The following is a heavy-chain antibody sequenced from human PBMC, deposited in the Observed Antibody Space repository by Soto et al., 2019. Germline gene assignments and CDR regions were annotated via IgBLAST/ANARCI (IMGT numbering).Heavy chain of an antibody. J-gene: IGHJ5*02. D-gene: IGHD2-8*02. CDR2: INANNGNL. Sequence: QVQLVQSGAEVKKPGASVRVSCKASGYTFTTYAISWVRQAPGQGLEWMGWINANNGNLNYTQRFEGRLTLTTDTSTTTAYMDLRSLRSDDTAVYYCAGVGCSGGSAYFDPWGQGTLVTVSS. V-gene: IGHV1-18*01. CDR1: GYTFTTYA. CDR3: AGVGCSGGSAYFDP.